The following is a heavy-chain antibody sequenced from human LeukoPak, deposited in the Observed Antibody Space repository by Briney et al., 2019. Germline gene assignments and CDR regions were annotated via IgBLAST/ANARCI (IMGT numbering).Heavy chain of an antibody. D-gene: IGHD2-15*01. CDR3: AKESVVGVTSY. CDR1: GGTFSSYA. J-gene: IGHJ4*02. V-gene: IGHV1-69*13. CDR2: IIPIFGTA. Sequence: EASVKVSCKASGGTFSSYAISWVRQAPGQGLEWMGGIIPIFGTANYAQKFQGRVTITADESTSTAYMELSSLRSEDTAVYYRAKESVVGVTSYWGQGTLVTVSS.